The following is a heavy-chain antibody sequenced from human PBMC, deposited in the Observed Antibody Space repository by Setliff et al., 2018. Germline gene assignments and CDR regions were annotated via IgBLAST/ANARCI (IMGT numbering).Heavy chain of an antibody. CDR2: ISWNSGSI. CDR3: ARALITDILTAYYSPHDAFDI. Sequence: GGSLRLSCAASGFTFDDYAMHWVRQAPGKGLEWVSGISWNSGSIGYVDSVKGRFTISRDNAKNSLYLQMNSLRAEDTAVYYCARALITDILTAYYSPHDAFDIWGQGTMVTVSS. D-gene: IGHD3-9*01. CDR1: GFTFDDYA. V-gene: IGHV3-9*01. J-gene: IGHJ3*02.